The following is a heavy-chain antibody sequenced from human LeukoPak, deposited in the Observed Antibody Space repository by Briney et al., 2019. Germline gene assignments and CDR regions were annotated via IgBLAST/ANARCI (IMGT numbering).Heavy chain of an antibody. J-gene: IGHJ4*02. D-gene: IGHD6-19*01. CDR2: IKQDGSEK. V-gene: IGHV3-7*01. CDR3: TRMSAVAGGLHY. CDR1: GFTFSSYW. Sequence: GGSLRLSCAASGFTFSSYWMSWVRQAPGKGLEWVANIKQDGSEKDYGDSVKGRCTISRDNAKNSLYLQMNSLRAEDTAVYYCTRMSAVAGGLHYWGQGTLVTVSS.